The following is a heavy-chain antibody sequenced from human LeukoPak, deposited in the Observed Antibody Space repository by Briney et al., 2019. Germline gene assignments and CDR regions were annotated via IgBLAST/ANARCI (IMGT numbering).Heavy chain of an antibody. V-gene: IGHV1-46*01. CDR3: ARDDGDYYYYYYMDV. Sequence: ASVKVSCKASGYTFTSYYMHWVRQAPGQGLEWMGIINPSGGSTSYAQKFQGRVTMTRDMSTGTVYMELSRLRSDDTAVYYCARDDGDYYYYYYMDVWGKGTTVTVSS. J-gene: IGHJ6*03. CDR1: GYTFTSYY. CDR2: INPSGGST. D-gene: IGHD4-17*01.